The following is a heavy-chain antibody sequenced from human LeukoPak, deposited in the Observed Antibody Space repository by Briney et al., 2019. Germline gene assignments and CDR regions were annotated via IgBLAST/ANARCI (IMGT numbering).Heavy chain of an antibody. CDR2: IRSKPYGGTT. Sequence: QPGRSLRLSSTASGFTFGDYAMSWIRQAPGKGLEWVGFIRSKPYGGTTEYAESVRGRFSISRDDSKSIAYLQMNSLKIEDTAVYYCIRDLGTDSPYYFDYWGQGTLVTVSS. CDR1: GFTFGDYA. V-gene: IGHV3-49*03. CDR3: IRDLGTDSPYYFDY. D-gene: IGHD2-15*01. J-gene: IGHJ4*02.